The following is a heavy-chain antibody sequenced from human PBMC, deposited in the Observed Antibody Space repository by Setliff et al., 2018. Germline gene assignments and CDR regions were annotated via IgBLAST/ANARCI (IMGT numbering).Heavy chain of an antibody. J-gene: IGHJ6*03. CDR3: AREQWLDPPGYYYMDV. CDR2: IYTSGSN. D-gene: IGHD6-19*01. V-gene: IGHV4-4*07. Sequence: SETLSLTCTVSGGSISSYYWSWIRQPAGKGLEWIGRIYTSGSNNYNPSLKSRVTMSVDTSKNQFSLKLSSVTAADKAVYYCAREQWLDPPGYYYMDVWGKGTTVTVSS. CDR1: GGSISSYY.